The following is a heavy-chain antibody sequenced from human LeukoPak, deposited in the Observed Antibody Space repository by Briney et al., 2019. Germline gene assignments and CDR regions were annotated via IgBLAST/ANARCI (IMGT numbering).Heavy chain of an antibody. CDR1: GFTFSSYA. Sequence: GGSLRLSCAASGFTFSSYAMHWVRQAPGKGLEWVAVISYDGSNKYYADSVKGRFTISRDNSKNTLYLQMNSLRAEDTAVYYCARDSSMIVVAYYFDYWGQGTLVTVSS. CDR2: ISYDGSNK. V-gene: IGHV3-30-3*01. CDR3: ARDSSMIVVAYYFDY. J-gene: IGHJ4*02. D-gene: IGHD3-22*01.